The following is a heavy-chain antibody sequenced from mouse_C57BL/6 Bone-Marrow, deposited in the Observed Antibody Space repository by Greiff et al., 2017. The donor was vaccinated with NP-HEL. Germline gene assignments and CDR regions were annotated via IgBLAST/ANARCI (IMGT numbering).Heavy chain of an antibody. J-gene: IGHJ1*03. Sequence: VQLQQSGPELVKPGASVKISCKASGYAFSSSWMNWVKQRPGKGLEWIGRIYPGDGDTNYTGKFKGKATLTADKSSSTAYMQLSSLTSEDSAVYFCARDYYGSSWYFDVWGTGTTVTVSS. V-gene: IGHV1-82*01. D-gene: IGHD1-1*01. CDR1: GYAFSSSW. CDR3: ARDYYGSSWYFDV. CDR2: IYPGDGDT.